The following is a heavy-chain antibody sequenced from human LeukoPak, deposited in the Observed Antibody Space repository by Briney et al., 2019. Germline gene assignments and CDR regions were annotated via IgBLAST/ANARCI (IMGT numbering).Heavy chain of an antibody. CDR2: ISGSGGST. Sequence: GGSLRLSCAASGFTFSSYAMSWVRQAPGKGLEWVSAISGSGGSTYYADSVKGRFTISRDNSKNTLYLQMNSLKTEDTAVYYCTTLTMVRGVTFDYWGQGTLVTVSS. CDR1: GFTFSSYA. D-gene: IGHD3-10*01. J-gene: IGHJ4*02. CDR3: TTLTMVRGVTFDY. V-gene: IGHV3-23*01.